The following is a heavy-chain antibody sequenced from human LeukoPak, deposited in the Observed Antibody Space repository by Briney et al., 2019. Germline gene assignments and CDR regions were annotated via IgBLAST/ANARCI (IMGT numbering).Heavy chain of an antibody. V-gene: IGHV3-30*04. CDR1: GFTFSSYA. J-gene: IGHJ5*02. CDR3: ARERIAAVGTGWFGP. D-gene: IGHD6-13*01. CDR2: ISYDGNNK. Sequence: GRSLRLSCEASGFTFSSYAMHWVRQAPGKGLEWVAVISYDGNNKYYADSVKGRFTISRDNSKNTLYLRMNSLRAEDTAVYYCARERIAAVGTGWFGPWGQGTLVTVSS.